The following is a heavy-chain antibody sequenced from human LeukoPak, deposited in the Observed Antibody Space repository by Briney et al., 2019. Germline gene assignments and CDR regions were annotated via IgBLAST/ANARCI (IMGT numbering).Heavy chain of an antibody. J-gene: IGHJ4*02. CDR3: ARGGNLEN. D-gene: IGHD1-14*01. V-gene: IGHV3-9*01. Sequence: GGSLRLSCAASGFTFDDYAMQWVRQAPGKGLEWVSGISWNGGSIAYADSVKGRFTISRDNAKNSLYLQMNSLRAEDTAVYYCARGGNLENWGGGTLVTVSS. CDR2: ISWNGGSI. CDR1: GFTFDDYA.